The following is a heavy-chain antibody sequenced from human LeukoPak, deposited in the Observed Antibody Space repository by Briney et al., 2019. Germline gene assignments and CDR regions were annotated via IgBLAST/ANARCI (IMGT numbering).Heavy chain of an antibody. Sequence: TGGSLRLSCAASGFTFSSYSMNWVRQAPGKGLEWVSSISSSSSYIYYADSVMGRFTISRDNAKNSLYLQMNSLRAEDTAVYYCARYSSGYFDYWGQGTLVTVSS. CDR1: GFTFSSYS. CDR3: ARYSSGYFDY. D-gene: IGHD6-19*01. J-gene: IGHJ4*02. CDR2: ISSSSSYI. V-gene: IGHV3-21*01.